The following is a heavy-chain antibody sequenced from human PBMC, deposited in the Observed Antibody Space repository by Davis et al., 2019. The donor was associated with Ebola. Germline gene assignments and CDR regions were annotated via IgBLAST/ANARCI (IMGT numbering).Heavy chain of an antibody. J-gene: IGHJ6*03. Sequence: GESLKISCAASGFTFSSYWMSWVRQAAGKGLEWVANIKQDGSEKNYVDSVKGRFTISRDNAKNSLYLQMNSLRTEDTALYYCARTNSGWYYYYMDVWGKGTTVTVSS. D-gene: IGHD6-19*01. CDR3: ARTNSGWYYYYMDV. CDR2: IKQDGSEK. V-gene: IGHV3-7*03. CDR1: GFTFSSYW.